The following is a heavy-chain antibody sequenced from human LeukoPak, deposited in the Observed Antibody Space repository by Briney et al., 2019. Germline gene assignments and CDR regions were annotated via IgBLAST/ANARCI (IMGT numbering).Heavy chain of an antibody. D-gene: IGHD6-6*01. J-gene: IGHJ4*02. CDR3: AKEIWSSIAARLIDY. Sequence: GGSLRLSCAASGFTFSSYAMSWARQAPGKGLEWVSAISGSGGSTYYADSVKGRFTISRDNSKNTLYLQMNSLRAEDTAVYYCAKEIWSSIAARLIDYWGQGTLVTVSS. V-gene: IGHV3-23*01. CDR2: ISGSGGST. CDR1: GFTFSSYA.